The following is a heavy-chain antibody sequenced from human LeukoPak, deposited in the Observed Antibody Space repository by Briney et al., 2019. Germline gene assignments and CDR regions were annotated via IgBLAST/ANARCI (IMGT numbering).Heavy chain of an antibody. CDR2: IHTSGRT. Sequence: SETLSLTCSVSGDSVSSGNSHWNWIRQPPGKGLEWIGSIHTSGRTTYNPSLKSRVSISADTSKNQFSLKVTSLIATDTAVYYCARNLGIWGQGILVTVSS. V-gene: IGHV4-61*01. CDR3: ARNLGI. J-gene: IGHJ4*02. CDR1: GDSVSSGNSH.